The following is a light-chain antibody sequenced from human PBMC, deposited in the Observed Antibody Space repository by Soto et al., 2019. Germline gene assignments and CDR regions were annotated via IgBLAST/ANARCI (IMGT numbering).Light chain of an antibody. CDR3: QQYNGYSAT. J-gene: IGKJ1*01. CDR2: AAS. Sequence: DIQMTKSPSSLSASVGDRVTITCRASQSISNYLHWYQHKPGKAPKLLIYAASSLESGVPSRFSGSGSGTQFTLTISSLQPDDFATYYCQQYNGYSATFGQGTKVDIK. CDR1: QSISNY. V-gene: IGKV1-5*01.